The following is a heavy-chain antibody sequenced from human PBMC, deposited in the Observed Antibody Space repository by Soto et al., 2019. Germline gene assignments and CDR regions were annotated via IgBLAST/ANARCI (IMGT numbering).Heavy chain of an antibody. CDR1: GFSLTTSGVG. V-gene: IGHV2-5*02. J-gene: IGHJ5*02. CDR3: AHNPSSSTNWYIRDDWFDP. Sequence: QITLNESGPALVKPTQTLTLTCTFSGFSLTTSGVGVHWLRQPPGKALEWLAVIYGDDDKRYNPSLETRITITKDTSNNQVVLTMTNMDPLDTATYYCAHNPSSSTNWYIRDDWFDPWGQGTIVTVSS. D-gene: IGHD6-13*01. CDR2: IYGDDDK.